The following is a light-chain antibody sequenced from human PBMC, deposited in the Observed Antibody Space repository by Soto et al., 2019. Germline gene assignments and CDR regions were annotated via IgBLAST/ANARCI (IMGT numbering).Light chain of an antibody. CDR1: SSDIGLFDY. CDR2: DVH. V-gene: IGLV2-14*01. CDR3: SSYTASSTLV. Sequence: QSALTQPASVSGSPGQAITISCTGTSSDIGLFDYVSWYQQHPGKTPKLIIYDVHDRPSGISDRFSGSKSGNRASLTISGLQAGDEGDYYCSSYTASSTLVFGGGTKLTVL. J-gene: IGLJ2*01.